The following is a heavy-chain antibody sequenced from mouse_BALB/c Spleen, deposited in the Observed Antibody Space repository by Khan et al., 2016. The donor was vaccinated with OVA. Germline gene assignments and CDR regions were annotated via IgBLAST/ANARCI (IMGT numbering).Heavy chain of an antibody. CDR2: INTYTGEP. V-gene: IGHV9-3-1*01. CDR1: GYTFTIYG. CDR3: ARVGYNGTMDY. J-gene: IGHJ4*01. Sequence: QIQLVQSGPELKKPGETVKISCKASGYTFTIYGMNWVRQAPGKGLKWMGWINTYTGEPTYAVDFRGRFAFSLETSGSTAYLQINNLKNDDTATYFCARVGYNGTMDYWGQGTSVTVSS. D-gene: IGHD4-1*01.